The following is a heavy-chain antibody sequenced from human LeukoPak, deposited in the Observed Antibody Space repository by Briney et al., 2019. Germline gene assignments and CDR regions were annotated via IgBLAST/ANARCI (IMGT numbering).Heavy chain of an antibody. Sequence: SETLSLTCTLSGGSISNYYWNWIRQPPGKGLDWIGYIYYSGSTKYNPSLKSRVTISVDTSKNQFSLRLSSVTAADTAVYYRARGGFLDPFDPWGQGTLVTVSS. CDR1: GGSISNYY. CDR2: IYYSGST. V-gene: IGHV4-59*01. CDR3: ARGGFLDPFDP. D-gene: IGHD1-1*01. J-gene: IGHJ5*02.